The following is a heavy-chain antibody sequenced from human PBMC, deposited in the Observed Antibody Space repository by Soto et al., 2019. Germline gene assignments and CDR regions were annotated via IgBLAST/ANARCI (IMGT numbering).Heavy chain of an antibody. Sequence: EVQLVESGGGLVKPGGSLRLSCAASGFTFSSYSMNWVRQAPGKGLEWVSSISSSSSYIYYADSVKGRFTISRDNAKNSLYLQMNSLRAEDTAGYYCARDVEELWLLFDYWGQGTLVTVSS. D-gene: IGHD5-18*01. CDR1: GFTFSSYS. CDR2: ISSSSSYI. V-gene: IGHV3-21*01. CDR3: ARDVEELWLLFDY. J-gene: IGHJ4*02.